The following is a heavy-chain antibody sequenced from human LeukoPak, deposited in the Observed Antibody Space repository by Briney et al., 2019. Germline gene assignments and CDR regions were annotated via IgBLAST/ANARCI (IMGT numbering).Heavy chain of an antibody. J-gene: IGHJ5*02. CDR2: INHSGST. D-gene: IGHD3-10*01. Sequence: SETLSLTCAVYGGSFSGYYWSWIRQPPGKGLEWIGEINHSGSTNYNPSLKSRVTISVDTSKNQFSLKLSSVTAADTAVYYCERGLRSFKYNWFDPWGQGTLVTVSS. CDR3: ERGLRSFKYNWFDP. CDR1: GGSFSGYY. V-gene: IGHV4-34*01.